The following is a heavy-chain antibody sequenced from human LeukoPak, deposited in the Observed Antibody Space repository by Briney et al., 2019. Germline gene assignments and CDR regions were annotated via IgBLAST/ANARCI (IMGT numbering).Heavy chain of an antibody. D-gene: IGHD3-16*02. V-gene: IGHV1-2*02. J-gene: IGHJ4*02. CDR3: ARDRVGGVIVTFPDY. CDR2: INPNSGGT. Sequence: GASVKVSCRASVYTFTGYYMHWVRQAPGQGLEWMGWINPNSGGTNYAQKFQGRVTMTRDTSISTAYMELSRLRSDDTAVYYCARDRVGGVIVTFPDYWGQGTLVTVSS. CDR1: VYTFTGYY.